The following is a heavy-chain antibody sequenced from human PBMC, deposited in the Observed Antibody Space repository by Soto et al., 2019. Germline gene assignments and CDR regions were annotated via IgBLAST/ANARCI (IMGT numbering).Heavy chain of an antibody. Sequence: SETLSLTCAVSGGSISSGGYSWSWIRQPPGKGLEWIGYIYHSGSTYYNPSLKSRVTISVDRSKNQFSLKLSPVTAADTAVYYCAREIAAAGTYFDYWGQGTLVTVSS. CDR2: IYHSGST. V-gene: IGHV4-30-2*01. D-gene: IGHD6-13*01. CDR3: AREIAAAGTYFDY. CDR1: GGSISSGGYS. J-gene: IGHJ4*02.